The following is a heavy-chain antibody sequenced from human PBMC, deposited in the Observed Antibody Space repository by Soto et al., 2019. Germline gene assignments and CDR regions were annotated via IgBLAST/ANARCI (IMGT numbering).Heavy chain of an antibody. CDR3: ARDRTDEYYYYYYGMDV. Sequence: GASVKVSCKASGYTFTSYGISWVRQAPGQGLEWMGWISAYNGNTNYAQKLQGRVTMTTDTSTSTAYMELRSLRSDDTAVYYCARDRTDEYYYYYYGMDVWGQGTTVTVSS. CDR1: GYTFTSYG. CDR2: ISAYNGNT. V-gene: IGHV1-18*01. J-gene: IGHJ6*02.